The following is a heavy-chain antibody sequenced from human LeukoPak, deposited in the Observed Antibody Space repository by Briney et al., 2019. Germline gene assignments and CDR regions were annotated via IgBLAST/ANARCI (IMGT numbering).Heavy chain of an antibody. CDR3: AREAFDI. CDR2: ISYDGSNK. CDR1: GFTFSSYA. V-gene: IGHV3-30*04. Sequence: QPGGSLRLSCAASGFTFSSYAMHWARQAPGKGLEWVAVISYDGSNKYYADSVKGRFTISRDNSKNTLYLQMNSLRAEDTAVYYCAREAFDIWGQGTMVTVSS. J-gene: IGHJ3*02.